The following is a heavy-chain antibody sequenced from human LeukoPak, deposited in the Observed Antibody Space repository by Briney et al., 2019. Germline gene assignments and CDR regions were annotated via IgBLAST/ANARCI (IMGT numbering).Heavy chain of an antibody. CDR3: AKRVAAAGIFDY. Sequence: SETLSLTCTVSGGSISSGGYYWSWIRQPPGKGLEWIGYIYQSGSTYYTPSLVSRVTISVDRSKNQFSLRLSSVTAADTAVYYCAKRVAAAGIFDYWGQGTLVTVSS. CDR1: GGSISSGGYY. J-gene: IGHJ4*02. CDR2: IYQSGST. V-gene: IGHV4-30-2*01. D-gene: IGHD6-13*01.